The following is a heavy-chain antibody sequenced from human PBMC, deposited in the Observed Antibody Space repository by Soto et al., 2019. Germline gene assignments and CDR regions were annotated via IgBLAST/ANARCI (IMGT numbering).Heavy chain of an antibody. V-gene: IGHV3-23*01. CDR1: GFTLSSFA. CDR3: APMGV. CDR2: ISGSDNRT. Sequence: EVQLLESGGGLVQPGGSLRLSCAASGFTLSSFAMSWVRQAPGKGLEWVSAISGSDNRTYYADSVKGRFTIHRDNSKNTLYLQMSSLRADDTAVYYCAPMGVWGQGTTVTVSS. J-gene: IGHJ6*02.